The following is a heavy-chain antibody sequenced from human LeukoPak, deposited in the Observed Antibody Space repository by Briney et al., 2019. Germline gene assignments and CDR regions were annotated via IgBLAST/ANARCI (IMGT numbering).Heavy chain of an antibody. CDR2: ISGSGDRT. CDR1: GITTSSYA. Sequence: PGGSLRLSCAASGITTSSYAMTWVRQPPGKGLEWVSHISGSGDRTMYADPLKGRFTISRDNLKNTLYLQMNSLRAEDTAVYHCAKDPNGDYIGAFDMWGQGTMVTVSS. V-gene: IGHV3-23*01. CDR3: AKDPNGDYIGAFDM. D-gene: IGHD4-17*01. J-gene: IGHJ3*02.